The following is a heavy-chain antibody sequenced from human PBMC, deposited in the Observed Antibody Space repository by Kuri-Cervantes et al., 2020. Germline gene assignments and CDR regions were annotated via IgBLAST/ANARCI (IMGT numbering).Heavy chain of an antibody. CDR2: INPNNDNT. V-gene: IGHV1-18*01. CDR1: GYTFSIYA. J-gene: IGHJ4*02. D-gene: IGHD2-15*01. Sequence: ASVKVSCKASGYTFSIYAITWVRQAPGQGLEWMGWINPNNDNTNHAQILQGRVTMTTDTSTSTAYMELRSLRSDDTAVYYCAGAHLIISLLKNWGQGTLVTVSS. CDR3: AGAHLIISLLKN.